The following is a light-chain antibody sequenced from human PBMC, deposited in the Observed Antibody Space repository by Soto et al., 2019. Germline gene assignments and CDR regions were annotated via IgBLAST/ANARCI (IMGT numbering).Light chain of an antibody. V-gene: IGKV1-39*01. CDR1: QSISTY. CDR2: AAS. Sequence: DIQMTQSPSSLSASVGDRVTITCRASQSISTYLNWYQQKPGKAPNLLIYAASSLQSGVPSRFIVSGSGTYFTLSISSLHPEDFATYYCQHSYSNPRAFGQGTKVEIK. CDR3: QHSYSNPRA. J-gene: IGKJ1*01.